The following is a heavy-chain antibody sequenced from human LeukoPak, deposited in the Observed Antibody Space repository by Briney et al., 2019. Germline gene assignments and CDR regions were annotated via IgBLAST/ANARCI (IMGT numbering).Heavy chain of an antibody. CDR3: AKDHSVLQWLGDFDY. V-gene: IGHV3-43*02. J-gene: IGHJ4*02. Sequence: PGGSLRLSCAASGFTFDDYAMHWVRQAPGKGLEWVSLISGDGGSTYYADSVKGRFTISRDNSKNSLYLQMNSLRTGDTALYYCAKDHSVLQWLGDFDYWGQGTLVTVSS. CDR1: GFTFDDYA. D-gene: IGHD6-19*01. CDR2: ISGDGGST.